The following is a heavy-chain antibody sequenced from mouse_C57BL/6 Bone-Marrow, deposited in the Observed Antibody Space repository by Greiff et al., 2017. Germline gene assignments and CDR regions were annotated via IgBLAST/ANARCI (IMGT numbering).Heavy chain of an antibody. Sequence: EVQGVESGGDLVKPGGSLKLSCAASGFTFSSYGMSWVRQTPDKRLEWVATISSGGSYTYYPDSVKGRFTISRDNAKNTLYLQMSSLKSEDTAMYYCASSYYYGSRFDYWGQGTTLTVSS. CDR3: ASSYYYGSRFDY. J-gene: IGHJ2*01. D-gene: IGHD1-1*01. CDR2: ISSGGSYT. CDR1: GFTFSSYG. V-gene: IGHV5-6*01.